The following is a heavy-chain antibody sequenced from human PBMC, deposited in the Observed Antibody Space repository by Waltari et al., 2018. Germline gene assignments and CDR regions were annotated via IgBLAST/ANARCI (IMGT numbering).Heavy chain of an antibody. D-gene: IGHD1-26*01. CDR3: ARGGGTFSKPQYFDS. CDR2: INTNTGNP. J-gene: IGHJ4*02. Sequence: QVQLVPSGSELEKTGALVKVPSKASGQIFTTSGINWVRQAPGQGLEWMGWINTNTGNPTYVQGFTGRFVFSLDTSVSTAYLQISSLKAEDSAIYYCARGGGTFSKPQYFDSWGQGTRVTVSS. CDR1: GQIFTTSG. V-gene: IGHV7-4-1*02.